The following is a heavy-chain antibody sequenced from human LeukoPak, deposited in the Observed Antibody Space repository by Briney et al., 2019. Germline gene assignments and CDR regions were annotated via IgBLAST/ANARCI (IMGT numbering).Heavy chain of an antibody. CDR2: ISGSGGST. D-gene: IGHD3-22*01. J-gene: IGHJ4*02. Sequence: GGSLRLSCAASGFTFSSYAMSWVRQAPGKGLEWVSAISGSGGSTYYADSVKGRFTISRDNSKNTLYLQMNSLRAEDTAVYYCAKFEVNYYYDSSGYPDYWGQGTLVTVSS. CDR1: GFTFSSYA. CDR3: AKFEVNYYYDSSGYPDY. V-gene: IGHV3-23*01.